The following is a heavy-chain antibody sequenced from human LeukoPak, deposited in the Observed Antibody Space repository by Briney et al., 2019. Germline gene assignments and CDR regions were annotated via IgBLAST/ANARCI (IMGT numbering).Heavy chain of an antibody. V-gene: IGHV3-30*18. D-gene: IGHD3-10*01. J-gene: IGHJ4*02. CDR2: ISYDGSNK. CDR3: AKDRVGELYY. CDR1: GFTFSSYG. Sequence: GRSLRLSCAASGFTFSSYGMHWVRQAPGKGLEWVAVISYDGSNKYYADSVKGRFTISRDNSKNTLYLQMNSLRAEDTAVYYCAKDRVGELYYWGQGTLVTVSS.